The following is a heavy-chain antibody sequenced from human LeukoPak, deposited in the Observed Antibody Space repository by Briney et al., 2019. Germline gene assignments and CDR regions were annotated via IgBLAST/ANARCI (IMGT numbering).Heavy chain of an antibody. J-gene: IGHJ5*02. V-gene: IGHV4-59*08. D-gene: IGHD3-10*01. Sequence: PSETLSLTCTVSGGSISSYYWSWIRQPPGKGLEWIGYIYYSGSTNYNPSLKSRVTISVDTSKNQFSLKLSSVTAADTAVYYCARVYYYGSGSRGGWFDPWGQGTLVTVSS. CDR2: IYYSGST. CDR1: GGSISSYY. CDR3: ARVYYYGSGSRGGWFDP.